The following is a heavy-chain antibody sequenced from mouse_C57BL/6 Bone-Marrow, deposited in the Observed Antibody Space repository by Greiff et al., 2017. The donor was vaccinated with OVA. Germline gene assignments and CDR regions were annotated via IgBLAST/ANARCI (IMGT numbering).Heavy chain of an antibody. D-gene: IGHD2-1*01. Sequence: QVQLKQPGAELVKPGASVKVSCKASGYTFTSYWMHWVKQRPGQGLEWIGRIHPSDSDTNYNQKFKGKATLTVDKSSSTAYMQLSSLTSEDSAVYYCAMSGLWYEWGAYAMDYWGQGTSVTVSS. CDR1: GYTFTSYW. V-gene: IGHV1-74*01. CDR2: IHPSDSDT. J-gene: IGHJ4*01. CDR3: AMSGLWYEWGAYAMDY.